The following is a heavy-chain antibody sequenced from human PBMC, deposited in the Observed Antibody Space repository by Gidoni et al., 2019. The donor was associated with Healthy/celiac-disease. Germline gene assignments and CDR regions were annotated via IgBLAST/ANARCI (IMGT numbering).Heavy chain of an antibody. D-gene: IGHD6-13*01. V-gene: IGHV3-33*01. CDR1: GITFSSYG. J-gene: IGHJ4*02. CDR2: IWYDGSNK. Sequence: QVQLVESGGGVVQPGRSLRLSCAASGITFSSYGMPWVRQAQGKGLEWVAVIWYDGSNKYYADSVKGRFTISRDNSKNTLYLQMNSLRAEDTAVYYCARDEDGGIAAAGTIFDYWGQGTLVTVSS. CDR3: ARDEDGGIAAAGTIFDY.